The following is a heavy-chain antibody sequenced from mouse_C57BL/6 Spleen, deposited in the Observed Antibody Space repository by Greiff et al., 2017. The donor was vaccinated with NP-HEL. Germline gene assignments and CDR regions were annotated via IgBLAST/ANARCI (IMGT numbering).Heavy chain of an antibody. CDR3: AKAGGLSNYWYLDV. Sequence: QVQLQQPGAELVRSGSSVKLSCKASGYTFTSYWMDWVKPRPGQGLAWIGNIYPSDSETHYNQKFKDKATLTVDKSSSTAYMQLRSRTSEDSAVYYWAKAGGLSNYWYLDVWGTVTTVTVAS. CDR2: IYPSDSET. CDR1: GYTFTSYW. D-gene: IGHD3-3*01. V-gene: IGHV1-61*01. J-gene: IGHJ1*03.